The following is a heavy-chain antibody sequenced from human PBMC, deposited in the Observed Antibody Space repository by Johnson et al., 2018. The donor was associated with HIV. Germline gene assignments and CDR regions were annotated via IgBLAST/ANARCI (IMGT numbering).Heavy chain of an antibody. CDR1: GFSFRSYW. CDR3: ARGAYYYLI. D-gene: IGHD3-22*01. V-gene: IGHV3-7*01. J-gene: IGHJ3*01. CDR2: IKHDGSAT. Sequence: VQLVESGGGLVRPGGSLRLSCAASGFSFRSYWMSWARQAQGKGLEWVANIKHDGSATFHADSVKGRFIISRDNARNSVFLQMNSLRAEDTAVYYCARGAYYYLIWGQGTMVTVSS.